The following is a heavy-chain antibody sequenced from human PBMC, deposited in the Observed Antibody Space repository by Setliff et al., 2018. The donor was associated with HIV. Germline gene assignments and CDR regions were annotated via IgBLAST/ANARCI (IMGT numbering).Heavy chain of an antibody. CDR1: GFTFSDYG. Sequence: QPGGSLRLSCEASGFTFSDYGMHWVRQAPGKGLEWVTFIRNDASNTYYADSVKGRFTISRDSSKNTLYLQMDSLRTEDTAVYYCAKTQGWHLINYWGPGTLVTVSS. V-gene: IGHV3-30*02. J-gene: IGHJ4*02. CDR2: IRNDASNT. D-gene: IGHD6-19*01. CDR3: AKTQGWHLINY.